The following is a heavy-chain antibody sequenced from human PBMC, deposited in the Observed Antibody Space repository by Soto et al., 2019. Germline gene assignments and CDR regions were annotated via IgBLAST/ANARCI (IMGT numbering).Heavy chain of an antibody. CDR2: LYYRGTT. J-gene: IGHJ4*01. CDR1: GGSVTNSSYH. D-gene: IGHD3-16*01. V-gene: IGHV4-39*02. CDR3: FGVLAETLDY. Sequence: SETLSLTCKVSGGSVTNSSYHWGWIRQTPGKGLEWIATLYYRGTTDYNSALRSRATMSVDTSKDHFSLTLTSVTVADTAVYFCFGVLAETLDYWGHRTPVPVSS.